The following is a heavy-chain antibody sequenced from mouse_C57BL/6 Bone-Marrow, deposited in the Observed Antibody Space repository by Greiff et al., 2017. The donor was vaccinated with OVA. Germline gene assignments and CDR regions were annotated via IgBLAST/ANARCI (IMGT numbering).Heavy chain of an antibody. D-gene: IGHD1-1*01. J-gene: IGHJ3*01. CDR3: ARSPCLRL. Sequence: QVQLQQSGAELVRPGTSVKVSCKASGYAFTNYLIEWVKQRPGQGLEWIGVINPGSGGTNYNEKFKGKATLTADKSSSTAYMQLSSLTSEDSAVYFCARSPCLRLCGQGTLVTVSA. CDR1: GYAFTNYL. V-gene: IGHV1-54*01. CDR2: INPGSGGT.